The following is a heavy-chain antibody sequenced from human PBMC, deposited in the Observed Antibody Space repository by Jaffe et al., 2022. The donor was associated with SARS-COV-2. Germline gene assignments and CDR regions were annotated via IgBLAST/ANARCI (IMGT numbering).Heavy chain of an antibody. V-gene: IGHV3-30*18. CDR3: AKVGGVWFGELQAFDY. CDR2: ISYDGSNK. J-gene: IGHJ4*02. D-gene: IGHD3-10*01. Sequence: QVQLVESGGGVVQPGRSLRLSCAASGFTFSSYGMHWVRQAPGKGLEWVAVISYDGSNKYYADSVKGRFTISRDNSKNTLYLQMNSLRAEDTAVYYCAKVGGVWFGELQAFDYWGQGTLVTVSS. CDR1: GFTFSSYG.